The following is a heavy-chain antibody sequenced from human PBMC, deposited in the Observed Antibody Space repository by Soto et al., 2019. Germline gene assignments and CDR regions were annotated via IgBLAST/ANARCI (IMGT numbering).Heavy chain of an antibody. Sequence: QVTLKESGPVLVKPTETLTLTCTVSGFSLSNSRMGVSWIRQPPGKALEWLAHIFSNDEKSYSTSLKSRLTLYKSPTQNQVVLTVTHMDPVDTATYYCARINDILTGFDSWGQGTLVTASS. D-gene: IGHD3-9*01. V-gene: IGHV2-26*01. CDR3: ARINDILTGFDS. CDR2: IFSNDEK. CDR1: GFSLSNSRMG. J-gene: IGHJ4*02.